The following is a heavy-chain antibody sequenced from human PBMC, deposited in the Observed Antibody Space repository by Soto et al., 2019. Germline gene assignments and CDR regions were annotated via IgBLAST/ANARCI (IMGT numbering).Heavy chain of an antibody. CDR1: GGSIKSFY. D-gene: IGHD6-13*01. CDR3: AKGGVWYDY. J-gene: IGHJ4*02. Sequence: SETLSLTCAVSGGSIKSFYWSWIRQPPGKEPEWLGYIFYTGTTSYNPSLKSRLSMSLDTSNNQVSLNLSSVTAADTAVYYCAKGGVWYDYWGQGTLVTVS. V-gene: IGHV4-59*01. CDR2: IFYTGTT.